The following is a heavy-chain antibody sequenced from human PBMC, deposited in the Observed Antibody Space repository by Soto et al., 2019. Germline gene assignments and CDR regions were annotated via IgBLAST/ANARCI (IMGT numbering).Heavy chain of an antibody. CDR2: INSDGSST. CDR1: GFTFSSYW. J-gene: IGHJ6*02. D-gene: IGHD2-15*01. Sequence: GVSLRLSCAASGFTFSSYWMHWVRQAPGKGLVWVSRINSDGSSTSYADSVKGRFTISRDNAKNTLYLQMNSLRAEDTAVYYCARRKGGYYYYYGMDVWGQGTTVTVSS. V-gene: IGHV3-74*01. CDR3: ARRKGGYYYYYGMDV.